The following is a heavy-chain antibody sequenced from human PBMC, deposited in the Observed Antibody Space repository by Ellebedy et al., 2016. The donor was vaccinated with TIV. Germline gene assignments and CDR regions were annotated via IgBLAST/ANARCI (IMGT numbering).Heavy chain of an antibody. V-gene: IGHV3-23*01. CDR3: AEGGKAAVAGGGN. CDR1: GFTFSSYG. D-gene: IGHD6-19*01. Sequence: GESLKISXAASGFTFSSYGMSWVRQAPGEGLEWVSVISGSGGSTFYADSVKGRFTISRDNSKNTLYLQMNSLRAEDTAIYYCAEGGKAAVAGGGNWGQGTLVTVSS. CDR2: ISGSGGST. J-gene: IGHJ4*02.